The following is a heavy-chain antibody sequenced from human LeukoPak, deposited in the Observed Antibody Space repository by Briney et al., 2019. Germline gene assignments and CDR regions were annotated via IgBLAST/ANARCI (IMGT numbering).Heavy chain of an antibody. CDR1: GFSVSTNY. J-gene: IGHJ4*02. CDR2: ISNHGTT. CDR3: ARDNTISGYYEVGY. Sequence: GGSLRLSCAASGFSVSTNYMIWVRQAPGMGLECVSVISNHGTTYYADSVKGRFSISRDNSKNTVFLQMNSLRAEDTAVYYCARDNTISGYYEVGYWGQGTLVTVSS. D-gene: IGHD3-22*01. V-gene: IGHV3-53*01.